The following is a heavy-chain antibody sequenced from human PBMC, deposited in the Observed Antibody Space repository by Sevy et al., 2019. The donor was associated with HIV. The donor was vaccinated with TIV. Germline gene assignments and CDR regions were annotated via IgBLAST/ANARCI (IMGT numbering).Heavy chain of an antibody. J-gene: IGHJ4*02. CDR1: GFTFSKYW. CDR2: IKQNAGQK. V-gene: IGHV3-7*01. Sequence: GGSLRLSCAASGFTFSKYWMGWVRQAPGKGLEWVANIKQNAGQKYYVDSVKSRFTISRDNAKNSLYLQMNSLRAEDTSVYFCARDDENYYFHYWGQGTLVTVSS. CDR3: ARDDENYYFHY. D-gene: IGHD1-7*01.